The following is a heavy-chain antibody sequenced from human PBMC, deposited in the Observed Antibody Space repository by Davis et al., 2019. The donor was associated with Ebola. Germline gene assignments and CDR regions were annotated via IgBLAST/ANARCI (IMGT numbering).Heavy chain of an antibody. V-gene: IGHV1-18*01. CDR2: ISAYNGDT. CDR3: ARVSNDIVDY. Sequence: ASVKVSCKASGYNFSNYGVSWVRQAPGQGLEWVGWISAYNGDTNYARDFQGRVTMTTDTSTGTVYMELTSLRSDDTAVYYCARVSNDIVDYWGQGTLVTVSS. D-gene: IGHD1-1*01. J-gene: IGHJ4*02. CDR1: GYNFSNYG.